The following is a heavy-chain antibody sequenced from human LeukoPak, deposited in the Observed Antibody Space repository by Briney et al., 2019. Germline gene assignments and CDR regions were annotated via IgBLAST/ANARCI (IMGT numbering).Heavy chain of an antibody. Sequence: ASVKVSCQASGYTFTSYYMHWVRQAPGQGLEWMGIIYPSGGTTNYAQKFQGRVTMTRGTSTSTVYMELSSLRSEDTAMYYCAREGVAATDRYFDYWGQGTLVTVSS. CDR1: GYTFTSYY. J-gene: IGHJ4*02. CDR3: AREGVAATDRYFDY. D-gene: IGHD6-13*01. CDR2: IYPSGGTT. V-gene: IGHV1-46*01.